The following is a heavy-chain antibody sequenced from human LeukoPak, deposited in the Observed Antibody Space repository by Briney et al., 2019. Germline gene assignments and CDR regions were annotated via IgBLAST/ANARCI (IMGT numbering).Heavy chain of an antibody. Sequence: GGSLRLSCAASGFTFRSSAMSWVRQAPGKGLEWVSGISGTSGSTCYADSVKGRFTISRDNSKNTLYLQMNSLRAEDTAVYYCAKDHDYGDFRWFDPWGQGTLVTVSS. CDR1: GFTFRSSA. D-gene: IGHD4-17*01. CDR2: ISGTSGST. CDR3: AKDHDYGDFRWFDP. J-gene: IGHJ5*02. V-gene: IGHV3-23*01.